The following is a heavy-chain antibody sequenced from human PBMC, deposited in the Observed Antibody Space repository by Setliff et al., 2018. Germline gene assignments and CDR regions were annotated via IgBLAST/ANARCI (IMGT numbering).Heavy chain of an antibody. D-gene: IGHD3-16*01. CDR1: GFSFESHG. V-gene: IGHV3-30*02. J-gene: IGHJ6*02. CDR2: IQHDGENK. CDR3: ANSRVTNFRGHLYLPRGLDV. Sequence: PGGSLSLSCAASGFSFESHGMHWVRQAPGKGLEWVAFIQHDGENKFYADSVKGRLTVSRDNSKNTLYLEMDGLRPEDTAVYYCANSRVTNFRGHLYLPRGLDVWGQGTTVTVSS.